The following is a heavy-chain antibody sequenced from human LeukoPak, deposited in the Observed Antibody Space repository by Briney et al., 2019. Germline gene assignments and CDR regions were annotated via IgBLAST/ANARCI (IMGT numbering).Heavy chain of an antibody. D-gene: IGHD1-14*01. CDR1: GGSFSGYY. J-gene: IGHJ3*02. Sequence: SETLSLTCAVYGGSFSGYYWSWIRQPPGKGLEWIGYIYYSGSTNYNPSLKSRVTISVDTSKNQFSLKLSSVTAADTAVYYCARRVHYINAFDIWGQGTMVTVSS. V-gene: IGHV4-59*08. CDR3: ARRVHYINAFDI. CDR2: IYYSGST.